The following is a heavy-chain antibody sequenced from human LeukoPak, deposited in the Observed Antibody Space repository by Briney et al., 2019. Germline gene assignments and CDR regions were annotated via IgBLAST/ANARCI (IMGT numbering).Heavy chain of an antibody. V-gene: IGHV3-21*01. J-gene: IGHJ4*02. D-gene: IGHD3-10*01. CDR1: GFTFSTYW. CDR2: ISSSSSYI. CDR3: ARALRAVRGYYFDY. Sequence: GGSLRLSCAASGFTFSTYWMSWVRQAPGKGLEWVSSISSSSSYIYYADSMRGRFTMSRDNAKNSLYLQMNSLRAEDTAIYYCARALRAVRGYYFDYWGQGTLVTVSS.